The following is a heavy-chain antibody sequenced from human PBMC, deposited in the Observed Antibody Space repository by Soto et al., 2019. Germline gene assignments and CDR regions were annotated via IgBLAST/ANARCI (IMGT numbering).Heavy chain of an antibody. CDR2: IYGSGRGI. D-gene: IGHD2-21*01. J-gene: IGHJ4*02. V-gene: IGHV3-23*05. CDR3: AKDAVYNDGLWLMDH. CDR1: GLPHSNFA. Sequence: PWGSLRLSCTASGLPHSNFAMRWFRQSPGKGLECISGIYGSGRGIEYADSVKGRFTISRDNSKNTVYLQMTDLRVDDTAVYYCAKDAVYNDGLWLMDHWGQGTQVTVSS.